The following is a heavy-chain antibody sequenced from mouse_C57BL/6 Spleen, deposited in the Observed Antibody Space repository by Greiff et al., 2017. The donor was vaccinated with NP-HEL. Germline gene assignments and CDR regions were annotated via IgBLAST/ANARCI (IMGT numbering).Heavy chain of an antibody. CDR1: GYTFTSYW. J-gene: IGHJ2*01. CDR3: ARAVTTVYYFDY. CDR2: IDPSDSET. V-gene: IGHV1-52*01. Sequence: QVHVKQPGAELVRPGSSVKLSCKASGYTFTSYWMHWVKQRPIQGLEWIGNIDPSDSETHYNQKFKDKATLTVDKSSSTAYMQLSSLTSEDSAVYYCARAVTTVYYFDYWGQGTTLTVSS. D-gene: IGHD1-1*01.